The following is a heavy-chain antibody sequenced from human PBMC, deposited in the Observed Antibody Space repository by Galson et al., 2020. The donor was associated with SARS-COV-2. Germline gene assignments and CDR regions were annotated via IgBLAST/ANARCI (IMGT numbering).Heavy chain of an antibody. CDR3: AREDCSGGSCFSDY. CDR1: GGSISSYY. CDR2: IYYSGST. Sequence: ETSETLSLTCTVSGGSISSYYWNWIRQPPGKGLEWIGYIYYSGSTNYNPSLKSRVTISVDTSKNQFSLKLSSVTAADTAVYYCAREDCSGGSCFSDYWGQGTLVTVSS. J-gene: IGHJ4*02. V-gene: IGHV4-59*01. D-gene: IGHD2-15*01.